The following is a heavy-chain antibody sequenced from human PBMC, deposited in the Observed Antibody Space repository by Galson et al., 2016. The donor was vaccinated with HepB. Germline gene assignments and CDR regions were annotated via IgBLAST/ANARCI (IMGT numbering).Heavy chain of an antibody. CDR3: ARGNGYDLPIDY. CDR1: GYTFSNYH. D-gene: IGHD5-12*01. V-gene: IGHV1-46*01. J-gene: IGHJ4*02. Sequence: SVKVSCKASGYTFSNYHIHWVRQAPGQGLEWMGLINPSDDSTNYAQKFQGRVTMTRHTSISTAYMELSSLRSEDTAVYYCARGNGYDLPIDYWGQGTLVTVSS. CDR2: INPSDDST.